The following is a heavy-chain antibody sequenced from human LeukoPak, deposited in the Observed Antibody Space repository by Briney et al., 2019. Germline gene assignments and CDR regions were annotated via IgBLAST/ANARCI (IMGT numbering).Heavy chain of an antibody. CDR1: GGSISSYY. D-gene: IGHD5-18*01. CDR3: AGPSGYSYGAFDY. CDR2: VYDSGST. Sequence: SETLSLTCTVSGGSISSYYWNWMRQSPGKGLEWIGYVYDSGSTIYNPSLMSRVTISVDTSKNQFSLKLSSVTAADTAVYYCAGPSGYSYGAFDYWGQGTLVTVSS. V-gene: IGHV4-59*01. J-gene: IGHJ4*02.